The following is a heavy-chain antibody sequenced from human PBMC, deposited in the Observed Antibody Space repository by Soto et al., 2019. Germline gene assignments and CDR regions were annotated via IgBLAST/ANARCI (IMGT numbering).Heavy chain of an antibody. Sequence: GGSLRLSCAASGFTFDDYAMHWVRQAPGKGLEWVSGISWNSGSISYADSVKGRFTISRDNAKNSLYLQMNSLRAEDTALYYCAKVQGYDILTGYFDYWGQGTLVTVSS. CDR3: AKVQGYDILTGYFDY. CDR2: ISWNSGSI. V-gene: IGHV3-9*01. CDR1: GFTFDDYA. J-gene: IGHJ4*02. D-gene: IGHD3-9*01.